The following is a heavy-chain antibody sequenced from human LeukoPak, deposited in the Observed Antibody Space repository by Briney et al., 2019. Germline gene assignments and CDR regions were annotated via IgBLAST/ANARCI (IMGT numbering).Heavy chain of an antibody. Sequence: ASVKVSCKASGYTFTSYGISWVRQAPGQGLEWMGWISAYNGNTNYAQKLQGRVTMTADTSTSTAYMELRSLRSDDTAVYYCARVISPQYCSGGSCYSVWFDPWGQGTLVTVSS. V-gene: IGHV1-18*01. CDR3: ARVISPQYCSGGSCYSVWFDP. CDR1: GYTFTSYG. D-gene: IGHD2-15*01. J-gene: IGHJ5*02. CDR2: ISAYNGNT.